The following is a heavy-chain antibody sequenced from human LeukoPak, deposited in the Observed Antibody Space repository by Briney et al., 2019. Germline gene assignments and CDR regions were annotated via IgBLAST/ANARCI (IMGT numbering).Heavy chain of an antibody. CDR1: GFTFTNYA. D-gene: IGHD3-16*02. J-gene: IGHJ4*02. V-gene: IGHV3-23*01. CDR2: FTGRPGRT. Sequence: GESLKISCETSGFTFTNYAMSWVRQAPGKGLEWLSAFTGRPGRTYYADSVRGRFTISRDNSKNTVYLQMNSLRAEDTAVYYCARGLWLSLNYFDYWGQGTLVTVSS. CDR3: ARGLWLSLNYFDY.